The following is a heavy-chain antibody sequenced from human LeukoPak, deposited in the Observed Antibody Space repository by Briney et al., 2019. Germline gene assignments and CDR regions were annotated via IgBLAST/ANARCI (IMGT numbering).Heavy chain of an antibody. J-gene: IGHJ4*02. D-gene: IGHD2-8*01. CDR1: GGSISSSSYY. CDR3: ARLGRRKTVLEPAVIDH. Sequence: SETLSLTCTVSGGSISSSSYYWGWIRQPPGKGLEWIGSIYYSGRTYCNPSLKSRITISVDTSKNQFSLKLSSVTAADTAVYYCARLGRRKTVLEPAVIDHWGQGTLVTVSS. V-gene: IGHV4-39*01. CDR2: IYYSGRT.